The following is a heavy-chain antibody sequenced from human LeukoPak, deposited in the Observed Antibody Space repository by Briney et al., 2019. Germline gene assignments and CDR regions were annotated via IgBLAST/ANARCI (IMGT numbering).Heavy chain of an antibody. CDR2: IYYSGST. V-gene: IGHV4-59*01. J-gene: IGHJ6*03. CDR1: GGSISSYY. Sequence: SETLSLTCTLSGGSISSYYWSWIRQPPGKGLEWIGYIYYSGSTNCNPSLKSRVTIPVDTSKNQFSLKLSSVTAADTAVYYCARVSLGTGTTAYYYYMDAWGKGTTVTVSS. D-gene: IGHD3-16*02. CDR3: ARVSLGTGTTAYYYYMDA.